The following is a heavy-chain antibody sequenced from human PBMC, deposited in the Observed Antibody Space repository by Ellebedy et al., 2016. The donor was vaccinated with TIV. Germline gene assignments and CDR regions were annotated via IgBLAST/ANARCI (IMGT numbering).Heavy chain of an antibody. CDR2: INQDGSEK. Sequence: PGGSLRLSCAASGFTFTTFWMSWVRQAPGKGLEWVGNINQDGSEKCYGDSVKGRFTISRDNANNSVYLQMNSLRAEYTAVYYCASYVDTAMVFDYWGQGTLVTVSS. V-gene: IGHV3-7*05. CDR1: GFTFTTFW. J-gene: IGHJ4*02. D-gene: IGHD5-18*01. CDR3: ASYVDTAMVFDY.